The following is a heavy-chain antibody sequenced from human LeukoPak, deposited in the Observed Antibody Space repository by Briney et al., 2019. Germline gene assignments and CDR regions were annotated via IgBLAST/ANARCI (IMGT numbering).Heavy chain of an antibody. CDR2: IIPNSGGA. CDR1: CYSFIGYY. D-gene: IGHD1-26*01. V-gene: IGHV1-2*04. J-gene: IGHJ6*02. CDR3: ARVRETAGTQVGAAQYYGMDV. Sequence: ASVKVSCKDSCYSFIGYYMHCVRQAPGQEREGMGWIIPNSGGANYAQQFQGWVTMTRDTSISTASMELSSLRSADTAVYYRARVRETAGTQVGAAQYYGMDVWGQGTTVTVSS.